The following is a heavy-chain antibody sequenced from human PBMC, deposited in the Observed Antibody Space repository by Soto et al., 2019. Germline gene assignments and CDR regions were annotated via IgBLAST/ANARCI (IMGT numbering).Heavy chain of an antibody. CDR3: ARPLWRDDYNWGYFDL. V-gene: IGHV3-30-3*01. CDR2: ISYDGSNK. D-gene: IGHD4-4*01. J-gene: IGHJ2*01. Sequence: QVQLVESGGGVVQPGRSLRLSCAASGFTFSSYAMHWVRQAPGKGLEWVAVISYDGSNKYYADSVKGRFTISRDNSKNTLYLQMNSLRTVDTVVYYCARPLWRDDYNWGYFDLWGRGTLVTVSS. CDR1: GFTFSSYA.